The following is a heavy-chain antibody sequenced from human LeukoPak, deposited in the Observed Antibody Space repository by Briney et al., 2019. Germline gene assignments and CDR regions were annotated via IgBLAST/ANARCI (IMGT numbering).Heavy chain of an antibody. D-gene: IGHD3-22*01. V-gene: IGHV1-46*01. Sequence: ASVTVSFKASGYTFTSYYMHWVRQAPGQGLEWMGIINPSGGSTSYAQKFQGRVTMTRDMSTSTVYMELSSLRSEATAVYYCARDLYYYDSSGYYQVFDYWGQGTLVTVSS. CDR1: GYTFTSYY. J-gene: IGHJ4*02. CDR2: INPSGGST. CDR3: ARDLYYYDSSGYYQVFDY.